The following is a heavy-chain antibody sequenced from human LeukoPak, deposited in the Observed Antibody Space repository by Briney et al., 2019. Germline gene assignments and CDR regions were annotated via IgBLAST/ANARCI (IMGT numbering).Heavy chain of an antibody. Sequence: PSQTLSLICTVSGGSISSGDYYWSWLRQPPGKGLEWIGYIYYSGSTYYSPSLKSQLTISLDTSKNQFSLKLSSVTAADTAVYYCARTDSSGYYGHYWGQGTLVTVSS. V-gene: IGHV4-30-4*01. CDR3: ARTDSSGYYGHY. J-gene: IGHJ4*02. D-gene: IGHD3-22*01. CDR2: IYYSGST. CDR1: GGSISSGDYY.